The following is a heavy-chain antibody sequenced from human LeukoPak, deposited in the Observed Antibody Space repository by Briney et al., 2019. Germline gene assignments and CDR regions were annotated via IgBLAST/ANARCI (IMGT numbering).Heavy chain of an antibody. CDR1: GFTFSSYA. D-gene: IGHD2-15*01. Sequence: GGSLRLSCAASGFTFSSYAMSWVRQAPGKGLEWVSAISGSGGSTYYADSVKGRFTISRDNSKNTLYLQMNSLRSEDTAVYYCAKVLRVVVPLGMDVWGQGTTVTVSS. V-gene: IGHV3-23*01. CDR2: ISGSGGST. CDR3: AKVLRVVVPLGMDV. J-gene: IGHJ6*02.